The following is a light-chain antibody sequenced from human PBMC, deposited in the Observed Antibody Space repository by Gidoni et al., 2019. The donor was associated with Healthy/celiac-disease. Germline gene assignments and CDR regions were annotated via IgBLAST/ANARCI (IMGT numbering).Light chain of an antibody. Sequence: DIQLTQSPSTLSASVGDRVTLTCRASQCISSWLAWYQQKPGKAPRLLIYNASSLESGVPSRFSGSGSGTEFTLTISRLQPDDFATYYCQQYNSPPETFGQGTKVEIK. V-gene: IGKV1-5*03. CDR2: NAS. CDR3: QQYNSPPET. J-gene: IGKJ1*01. CDR1: QCISSW.